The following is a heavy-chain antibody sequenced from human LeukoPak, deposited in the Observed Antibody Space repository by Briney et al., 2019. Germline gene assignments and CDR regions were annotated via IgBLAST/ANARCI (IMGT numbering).Heavy chain of an antibody. CDR3: AREPRLRYFDWLPYYFDY. J-gene: IGHJ4*02. D-gene: IGHD3-9*01. CDR2: IIPIFGTA. Sequence: SVKVSCKASGGTFSSYAISWERQAPGQGLEWMGGIIPIFGTANYAQKFQGRVTITADESTSTAYMELSSLRSEDTAVYYCAREPRLRYFDWLPYYFDYWGQGTLVTVSS. CDR1: GGTFSSYA. V-gene: IGHV1-69*13.